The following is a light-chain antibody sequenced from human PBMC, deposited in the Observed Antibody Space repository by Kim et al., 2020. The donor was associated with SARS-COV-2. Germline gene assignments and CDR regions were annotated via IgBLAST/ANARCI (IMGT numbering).Light chain of an antibody. CDR2: GAS. CDR1: QSISSPY. Sequence: EIVLTQSPGALSLSPGERATLSCRASQSISSPYLAWYQQKPGQAPRLLIYGASNRPTGIPDRFVGSGSGTDFTLTISRLEPEEFAVYYCQQYGNSPPYTFGQGTKLEIK. CDR3: QQYGNSPPYT. J-gene: IGKJ2*01. V-gene: IGKV3-20*01.